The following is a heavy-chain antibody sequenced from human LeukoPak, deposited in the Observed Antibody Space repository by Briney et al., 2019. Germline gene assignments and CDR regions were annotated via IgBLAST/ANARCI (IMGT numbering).Heavy chain of an antibody. D-gene: IGHD6-13*01. CDR3: ARRRVIAAAGTAYFDY. Sequence: GESLKISCKSSGYSFTNYWIGWVRQMPGKGLEWMGIIYPGDSDTRYSPSFQGQVTISADKSISTAYLQWGSLKASDTAMYYCARRRVIAAAGTAYFDYWGQGTLVTVSS. J-gene: IGHJ4*02. CDR1: GYSFTNYW. V-gene: IGHV5-51*01. CDR2: IYPGDSDT.